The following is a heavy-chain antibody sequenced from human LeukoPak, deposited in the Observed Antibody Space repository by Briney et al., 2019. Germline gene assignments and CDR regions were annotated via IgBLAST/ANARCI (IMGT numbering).Heavy chain of an antibody. CDR2: IYSAGTT. CDR1: EFTVGSNY. Sequence: GGSLRLSCAASEFTVGSNYMSWVRQAPGKGLEWVSVIYSAGTTYSADSVKGRFTISRDTPKNTLYLQMNSLRAEDTAVYFCARVGIVVVPGFNAFDMWGQGTMVTVSS. V-gene: IGHV3-66*02. D-gene: IGHD2-2*01. CDR3: ARVGIVVVPGFNAFDM. J-gene: IGHJ3*02.